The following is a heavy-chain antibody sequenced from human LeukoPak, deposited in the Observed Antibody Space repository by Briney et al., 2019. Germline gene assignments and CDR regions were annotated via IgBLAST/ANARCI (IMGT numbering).Heavy chain of an antibody. Sequence: SVKVSCKASGGTFSSYAISWVRQAPGQGLEWMGGIIPIFGTANYAQKFQGRVTITRNTSISTAYMELSSLRSEDTAVYYCARGDCSSTSRYEDGAFDIWGQGTMVTVSS. J-gene: IGHJ3*02. D-gene: IGHD2-2*01. CDR2: IIPIFGTA. CDR3: ARGDCSSTSRYEDGAFDI. CDR1: GGTFSSYA. V-gene: IGHV1-69*05.